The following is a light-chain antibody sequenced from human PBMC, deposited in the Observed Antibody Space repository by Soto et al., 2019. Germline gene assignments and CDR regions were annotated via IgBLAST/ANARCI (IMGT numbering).Light chain of an antibody. V-gene: IGKV3-15*01. Sequence: EIVLTQSPGTLSLSPGERATLPCRASQTVSSSYLAWYQQKPGQAPRLLVYGASTRATGIPARFSGSGSGTEFTLTISSLQSEDFAVYYCQQYNNWPRITFGQGTRLEIK. J-gene: IGKJ5*01. CDR3: QQYNNWPRIT. CDR2: GAS. CDR1: QTVSSSY.